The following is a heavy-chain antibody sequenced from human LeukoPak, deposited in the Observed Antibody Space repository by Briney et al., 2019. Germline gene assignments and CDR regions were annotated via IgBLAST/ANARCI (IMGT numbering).Heavy chain of an antibody. J-gene: IGHJ4*02. Sequence: NPSETLSLTCTVSGGSISSSSYYWGWIRQPPGKGLEWIGSIYYSGSTYYNPSLKSRVTISVDTSKNQFSLKLSSVTAADTAVYYCARDKVVGVPSTYELNSYSWLVDYWGQGTLVTVSS. D-gene: IGHD6-19*01. CDR2: IYYSGST. V-gene: IGHV4-39*07. CDR3: ARDKVVGVPSTYELNSYSWLVDY. CDR1: GGSISSSSYY.